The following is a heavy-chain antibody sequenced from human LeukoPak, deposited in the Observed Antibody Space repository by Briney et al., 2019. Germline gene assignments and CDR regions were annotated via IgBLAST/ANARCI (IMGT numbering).Heavy chain of an antibody. Sequence: GTSLRLSCAASGFTFSSYSMSWVRQAPGKGLEWVSYITSTSSTVYYADSVRGRFTVSRDNAKNSLYLQMNSLRDEDTAMFYCARVGDGYSVNYFDFWGQGTLVTVSS. CDR3: ARVGDGYSVNYFDF. J-gene: IGHJ4*02. CDR2: ITSTSSTV. V-gene: IGHV3-48*02. D-gene: IGHD5-24*01. CDR1: GFTFSSYS.